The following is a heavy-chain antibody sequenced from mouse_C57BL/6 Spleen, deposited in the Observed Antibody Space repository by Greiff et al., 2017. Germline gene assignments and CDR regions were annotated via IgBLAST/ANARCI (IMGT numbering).Heavy chain of an antibody. V-gene: IGHV1-69*01. CDR3: ASRDDYYAMDY. Sequence: QVQLQQPGAELVMPGASVKLSCKASGYTFTSYWMHWVKQRPGQGLEWIGEIDPSDSYTNYNQKFKGKSTLTVDKSSSTAYMQLSSLTSEDSAVYYCASRDDYYAMDYWGQGTSVTVSS. D-gene: IGHD3-3*01. CDR2: IDPSDSYT. J-gene: IGHJ4*01. CDR1: GYTFTSYW.